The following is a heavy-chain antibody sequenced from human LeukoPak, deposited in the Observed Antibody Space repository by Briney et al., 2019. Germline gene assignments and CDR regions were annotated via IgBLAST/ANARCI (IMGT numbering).Heavy chain of an antibody. D-gene: IGHD5-12*01. CDR1: GFTFSSYW. CDR3: ARDLGSGYDRSDY. V-gene: IGHV3-7*01. Sequence: GGSLRLSCAASGFTFSSYWMSWVRQAPGKGLEWVANIKQDGSEKYYVDSVKGRFTISRDNAKNSLYLQMNSLRAEDTAMYYCARDLGSGYDRSDYWGQGTLVTVSS. CDR2: IKQDGSEK. J-gene: IGHJ4*02.